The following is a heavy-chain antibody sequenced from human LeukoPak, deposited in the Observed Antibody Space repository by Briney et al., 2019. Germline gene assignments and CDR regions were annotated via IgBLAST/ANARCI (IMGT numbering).Heavy chain of an antibody. Sequence: ASVKVSCKASGYTFTSYDINWVRQATGQGLEWMEWMNPNSGNTGYAQKFQGRVTMTRNTSISTAYMELSSLRSEDTAVYYCARGVLRSSGVDYWGQGTLVTVSS. J-gene: IGHJ4*02. CDR1: GYTFTSYD. D-gene: IGHD3-22*01. CDR2: MNPNSGNT. CDR3: ARGVLRSSGVDY. V-gene: IGHV1-8*01.